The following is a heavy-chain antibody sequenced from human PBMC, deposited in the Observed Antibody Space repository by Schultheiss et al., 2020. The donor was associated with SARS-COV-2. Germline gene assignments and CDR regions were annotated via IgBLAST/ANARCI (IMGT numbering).Heavy chain of an antibody. CDR1: GYPFINYD. J-gene: IGHJ6*02. CDR2: MNGDGVNA. V-gene: IGHV1-8*01. Sequence: ASVKVSCKTSGYPFINYDIIWVRQATGQRPEWMGWMNGDGVNAGYAEKFQGRVTMTSDSSIETDYMELNSLTSDDTAVYYCATLRGSTVVVPGELFPWGRYGLDVWGQGATVTVSS. D-gene: IGHD2-2*01. CDR3: ATLRGSTVVVPGELFPWGRYGLDV.